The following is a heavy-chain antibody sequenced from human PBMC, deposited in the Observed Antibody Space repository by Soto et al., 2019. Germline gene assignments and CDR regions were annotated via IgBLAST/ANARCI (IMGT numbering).Heavy chain of an antibody. V-gene: IGHV4-31*03. Sequence: QVQLQESGPGLVKPSQTLSLTCTVSGGSISSGGYYWSWIRQHPGKGLEWIGYIYYSGSTYYNPSLKVRVTISVDTSKNLCSLKLSSVAAADTAVYYCARELLYGDYANGFDPWGQGTLVTVSS. CDR2: IYYSGST. D-gene: IGHD4-17*01. CDR3: ARELLYGDYANGFDP. J-gene: IGHJ5*02. CDR1: GGSISSGGYY.